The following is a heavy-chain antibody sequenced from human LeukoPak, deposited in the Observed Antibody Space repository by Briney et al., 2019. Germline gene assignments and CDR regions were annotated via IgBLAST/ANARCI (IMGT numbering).Heavy chain of an antibody. CDR1: GYTFTGYY. Sequence: ASVRVSCKASGYTFTGYYMHWVRQAPGQGLEWMGWINPNSGGTNYAQKFQGWVTMTRDTSISTAYMELSRLRSDGTAVYYCARDRRYCSGGSCYSDAFDIWGQGTMVTVSS. V-gene: IGHV1-2*04. D-gene: IGHD2-15*01. CDR3: ARDRRYCSGGSCYSDAFDI. CDR2: INPNSGGT. J-gene: IGHJ3*02.